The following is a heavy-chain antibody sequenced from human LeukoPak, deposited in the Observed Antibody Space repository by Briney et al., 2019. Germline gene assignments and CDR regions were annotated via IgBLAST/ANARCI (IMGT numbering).Heavy chain of an antibody. CDR1: GGTFSSYA. Sequence: VASVKVSCKASGGTFSSYAISWVRQAPGQGLEWMGWINPNSGGTNYAQKFQGRVTMTRDTSISTAYMELSRLRSDDTAVYYCARAGEGVWFDPWGQGTLVTVSS. CDR3: ARAGEGVWFDP. J-gene: IGHJ5*02. V-gene: IGHV1-2*02. CDR2: INPNSGGT. D-gene: IGHD3-16*01.